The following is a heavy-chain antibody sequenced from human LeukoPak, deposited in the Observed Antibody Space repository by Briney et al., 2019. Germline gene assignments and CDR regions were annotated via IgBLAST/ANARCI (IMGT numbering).Heavy chain of an antibody. Sequence: GASVKVSCKASGYSFTNYAIHWMRQAPGQSLEWMGWINPADGDTKYSEKFQGRVTVRWDTSASTAYMEMNRLTAEGTAVYYCARNGGGYSYGFDYWGQGTLVTVSS. CDR1: GYSFTNYA. CDR2: INPADGDT. D-gene: IGHD5-18*01. V-gene: IGHV1-3*01. CDR3: ARNGGGYSYGFDY. J-gene: IGHJ4*02.